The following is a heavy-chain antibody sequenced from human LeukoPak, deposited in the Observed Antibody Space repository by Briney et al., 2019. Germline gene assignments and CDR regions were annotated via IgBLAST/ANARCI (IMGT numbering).Heavy chain of an antibody. CDR2: THNNGGS. CDR1: GASIDSYY. V-gene: IGHV4-59*08. CDR3: ARQPGGTAAFDI. Sequence: PSETLSLTCTVSGASIDSYYWSWIRQPPGKGLEWIGYTHNNGGSNYNPSLKRRLTISVDTSKNEVSLVLTSVTAADTALYYCARQPGGTAAFDIWAQGTMVTV. D-gene: IGHD6-13*01. J-gene: IGHJ3*02.